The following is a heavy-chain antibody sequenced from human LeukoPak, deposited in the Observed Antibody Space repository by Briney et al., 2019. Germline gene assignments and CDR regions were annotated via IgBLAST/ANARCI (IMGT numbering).Heavy chain of an antibody. V-gene: IGHV3-30*04. D-gene: IGHD1-20*01. J-gene: IGHJ4*02. CDR3: ATLTGTTGSDDY. CDR2: ISFDGRNK. CDR1: GFTFSISA. Sequence: PGTSLRLSCAASGFTFSISAMHWVRQAPGKGLEWVAVISFDGRNKYYADSVKGRFTVSRDNSKSTLFLQMSTLRAEDTAVYYCATLTGTTGSDDYWGQGTLVTVSS.